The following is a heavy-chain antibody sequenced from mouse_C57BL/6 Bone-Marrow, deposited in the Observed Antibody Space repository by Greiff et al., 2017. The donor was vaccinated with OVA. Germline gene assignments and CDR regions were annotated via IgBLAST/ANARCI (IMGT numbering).Heavy chain of an antibody. Sequence: VQLQQSGAELVRPGASVTLSCKASGYTFTDYEMHWVKQTPVHGLEWIGAIDPETGGTAYHPKFKGKAILTADKSSSTAYMELRSLTSEDSAVYDCTRSGYYGSSLWGQGTSVTVSS. D-gene: IGHD1-1*01. CDR3: TRSGYYGSSL. CDR1: GYTFTDYE. V-gene: IGHV1-15*01. J-gene: IGHJ4*01. CDR2: IDPETGGT.